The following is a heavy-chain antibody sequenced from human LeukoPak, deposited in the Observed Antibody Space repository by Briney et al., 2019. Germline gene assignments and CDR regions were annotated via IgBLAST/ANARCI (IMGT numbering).Heavy chain of an antibody. CDR2: IHYSGST. V-gene: IGHV4-59*01. CDR1: GGSISTYY. J-gene: IGHJ4*02. Sequence: TSETLSLTCTVSGGSISTYYWSWIRQPPGKGLEWIAYIHYSGSTNYNPSLRSRVTISVDTSKNQFSLKLSSVTAADTAVYYCARGSRGYSYGWGQGTLVTVSS. D-gene: IGHD5-18*01. CDR3: ARGSRGYSYG.